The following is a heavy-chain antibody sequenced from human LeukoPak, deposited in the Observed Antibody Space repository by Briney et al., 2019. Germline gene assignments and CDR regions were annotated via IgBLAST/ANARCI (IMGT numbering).Heavy chain of an antibody. CDR3: ARGGPLRYFDWWSDYFDY. CDR2: ISSNGGST. J-gene: IGHJ4*02. CDR1: GFTFSSYA. D-gene: IGHD3-9*01. V-gene: IGHV3-64*01. Sequence: GGSLRLSCAASGFTFSSYAMHWVRQAPGKGLEYVSAISSNGGSTYYANSVKGRFTISRDNSKNTLYLQMGSLRAEDMAVYYCARGGPLRYFDWWSDYFDYWGQGTLVTVSS.